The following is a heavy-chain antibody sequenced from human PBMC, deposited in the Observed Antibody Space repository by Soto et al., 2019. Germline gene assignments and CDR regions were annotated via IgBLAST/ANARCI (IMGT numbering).Heavy chain of an antibody. CDR3: SDSPGSGDNTDGWFDP. J-gene: IGHJ5*02. Sequence: GGSLRLSSAAAGLIFSNAWMNWVRQEPGKGREWVGRIKSKSDGETTDYAAPVKGRFTISRDDSKDMLYLQMNSLKTEDTAVYYCSDSPGSGDNTDGWFDPWGQGTLVTVSS. CDR2: IKSKSDGETT. D-gene: IGHD3-10*01. CDR1: GLIFSNAW. V-gene: IGHV3-15*07.